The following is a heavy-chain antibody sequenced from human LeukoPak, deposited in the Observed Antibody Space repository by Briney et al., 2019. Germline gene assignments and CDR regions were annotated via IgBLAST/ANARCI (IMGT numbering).Heavy chain of an antibody. CDR3: ARVQEGTYFDY. CDR1: GFDFNYYD. CDR2: IKQDGSEK. Sequence: GGSLRLSCVGSGFDFNYYDINWVRQAPGKGLEWVANIKQDGSEKYYVDSVKGRFTISRDNAKNSLYLQMNSLRAEDTAVYYCARVQEGTYFDYWGQGTLVTVSS. D-gene: IGHD3-10*01. V-gene: IGHV3-7*01. J-gene: IGHJ4*02.